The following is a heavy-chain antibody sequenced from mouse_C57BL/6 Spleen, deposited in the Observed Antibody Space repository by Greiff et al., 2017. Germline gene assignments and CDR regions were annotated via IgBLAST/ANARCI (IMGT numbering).Heavy chain of an antibody. J-gene: IGHJ3*01. CDR2: IDPANGNT. Sequence: EVQGVESVAELVRPGASVKLSCTASGFNIKNTYMHWVKQRPEQGLEWIGRIDPANGNTKYAPQFQGKATITADTSSNTAYLQLSSLTSEDTAIYYCARDYYGSRGFAYWGQGTLVTVSA. CDR1: GFNIKNTY. D-gene: IGHD1-1*01. V-gene: IGHV14-3*01. CDR3: ARDYYGSRGFAY.